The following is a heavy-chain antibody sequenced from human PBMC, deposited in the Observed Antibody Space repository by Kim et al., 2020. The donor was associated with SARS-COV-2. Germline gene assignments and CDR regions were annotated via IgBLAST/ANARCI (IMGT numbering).Heavy chain of an antibody. Sequence: GGSLRLSCAASGFTFSSYAMSWVRQAPGKGLEWVSAISGSGGSTYYADSVKGRFTISRDNSKNTLYLQMNSLRAEDTAVYYCAKEQFPLGGGGYVSAFDIWGQGTMVTVSS. CDR3: AKEQFPLGGGGYVSAFDI. D-gene: IGHD2-15*01. CDR1: GFTFSSYA. J-gene: IGHJ3*02. V-gene: IGHV3-23*01. CDR2: ISGSGGST.